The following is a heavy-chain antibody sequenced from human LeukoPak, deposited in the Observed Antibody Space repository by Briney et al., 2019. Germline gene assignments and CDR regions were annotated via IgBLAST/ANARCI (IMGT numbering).Heavy chain of an antibody. J-gene: IGHJ4*02. CDR1: GYTFTSYY. V-gene: IGHV1-46*01. Sequence: GASVKVSCKASGYTFTSYYMHWVRQAPGQGLEWMGIINPSGGSTSYARKFQGRVTMTRDTSTSTVYMELSSLRSEDTAVYYCARDRRAGTGEYYFDYWGQGTLVTVSS. CDR3: ARDRRAGTGEYYFDY. D-gene: IGHD6-13*01. CDR2: INPSGGST.